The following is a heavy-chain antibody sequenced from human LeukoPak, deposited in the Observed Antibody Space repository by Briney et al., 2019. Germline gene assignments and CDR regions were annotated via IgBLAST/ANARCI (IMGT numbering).Heavy chain of an antibody. V-gene: IGHV3-11*06. CDR2: ISDSSGYT. CDR1: GFTFSDYY. D-gene: IGHD1-26*01. CDR3: ARDRVGGSYVFDI. J-gene: IGHJ3*02. Sequence: GGSLRLSCAASGFTFSDYYMSWIRQAPGKGLEWVSYISDSSGYTKDADSVKGRFTISRDNAKKSLYLQMNSLRAEDTAVYYCARDRVGGSYVFDIWGQGRTLTVSS.